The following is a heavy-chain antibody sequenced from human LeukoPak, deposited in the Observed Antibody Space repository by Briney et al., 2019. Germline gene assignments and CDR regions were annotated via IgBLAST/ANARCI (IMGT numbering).Heavy chain of an antibody. Sequence: SETLSLTCAVSGYSISSGYYWGWIRQPPGKGLEWIGSIYHSGSTYYNPSLKSRVTISVDTSKNQFSLKLSSVTAADTAVYYCARTPLTMVGIYYFDYWGQGTLVTDSS. CDR1: GYSISSGYY. V-gene: IGHV4-38-2*01. CDR3: ARTPLTMVGIYYFDY. J-gene: IGHJ4*02. CDR2: IYHSGST. D-gene: IGHD3-10*01.